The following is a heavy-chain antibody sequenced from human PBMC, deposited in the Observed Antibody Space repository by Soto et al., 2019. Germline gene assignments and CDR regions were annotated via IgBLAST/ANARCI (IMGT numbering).Heavy chain of an antibody. Sequence: QVQLVESGGGVVQPGRSLRLSCAASGFTFSSYGMHWVRQAPGKGLEWVAVIWYDGSNKYYADSVKGRFTISRDNSKNTLYLQMNSLRAEDTAVYYCARDIRGGDYDFWSGYYTGSYYYYGMGVWGQGTTVTVSS. V-gene: IGHV3-33*01. CDR2: IWYDGSNK. J-gene: IGHJ6*02. CDR1: GFTFSSYG. CDR3: ARDIRGGDYDFWSGYYTGSYYYYGMGV. D-gene: IGHD3-3*01.